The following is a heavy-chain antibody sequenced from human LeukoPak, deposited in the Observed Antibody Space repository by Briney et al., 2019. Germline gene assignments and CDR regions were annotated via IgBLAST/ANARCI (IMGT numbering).Heavy chain of an antibody. D-gene: IGHD3-3*01. CDR2: ISSSSSYI. J-gene: IGHJ3*02. CDR1: GFTFSSYS. Sequence: PGGSLRLSCAASGFTFSSYSMNWVRQAPGKGLEWVSSISSSSSYIHSADSVRGRFTISRDNAKNSLFLQMNSLRAEDTAVYYCARVEWRDAFAIWGQRKIVTVFS. CDR3: ARVEWRDAFAI. V-gene: IGHV3-21*01.